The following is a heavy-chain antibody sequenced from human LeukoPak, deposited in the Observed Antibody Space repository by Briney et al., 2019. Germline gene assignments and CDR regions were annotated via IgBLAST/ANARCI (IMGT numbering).Heavy chain of an antibody. Sequence: GGTLRLSCAAYGFTFSSYFMHWVRQSPGKGLEWVSRINRDGSSTSYADSVKGRFTISRDNAKNTLYLQMNSLRAEDTAVYYCARDDIIIDGFDIWGQGTMVTVSS. CDR2: INRDGSST. CDR1: GFTFSSYF. CDR3: ARDDIIIDGFDI. V-gene: IGHV3-74*01. J-gene: IGHJ3*02. D-gene: IGHD2/OR15-2a*01.